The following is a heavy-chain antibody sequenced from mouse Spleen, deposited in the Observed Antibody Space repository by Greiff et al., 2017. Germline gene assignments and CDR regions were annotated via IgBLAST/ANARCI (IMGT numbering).Heavy chain of an antibody. CDR3: ARDNGSPYYAMDY. V-gene: IGHV3-5*01. D-gene: IGHD1-1*01. CDR1: GISITTGNYR. CDR2: IYYSGTI. J-gene: IGHJ4*01. Sequence: DVQLQESGPGLVKPSQTVFLTCTVTGISITTGNYRWSWIRQFPGNKLEWIGYIYYSGTITYNPSLTSRTTITRDTPKNQFFLEMNSLTAEDTATYYCARDNGSPYYAMDYWGQGTSVTVSS.